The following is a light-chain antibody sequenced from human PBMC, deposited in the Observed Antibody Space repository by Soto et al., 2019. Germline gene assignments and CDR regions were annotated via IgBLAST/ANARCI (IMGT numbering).Light chain of an antibody. CDR3: QQYNSPPFT. Sequence: DIVMTQSPSSLSVSVGDRVTITCRASQGISNYLAWYQQKPGNVPKLLIYAASTLQSGVPARFSGSGSGTDFTLTISSLQPEDVATYCCQQYNSPPFTFGPGTKVDIK. J-gene: IGKJ3*01. CDR1: QGISNY. CDR2: AAS. V-gene: IGKV1-27*01.